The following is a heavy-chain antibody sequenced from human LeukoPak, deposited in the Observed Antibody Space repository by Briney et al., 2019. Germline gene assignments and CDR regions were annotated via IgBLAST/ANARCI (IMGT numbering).Heavy chain of an antibody. D-gene: IGHD3-22*01. J-gene: IGHJ4*02. V-gene: IGHV4-34*01. CDR1: GGSFSGYY. Sequence: PSETLSLTCAVYGGSFSGYYWSWIRQPPGKGLEWIGEINHSGSTNYNPFLKSRVTISVDTSKNQFSLKLSSVTAADTAVYYCASSDYYDSSGYSDYWGQGTLVTVSS. CDR2: INHSGST. CDR3: ASSDYYDSSGYSDY.